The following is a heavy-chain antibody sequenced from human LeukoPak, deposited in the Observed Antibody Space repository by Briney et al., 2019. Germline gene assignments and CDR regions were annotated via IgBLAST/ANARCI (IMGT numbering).Heavy chain of an antibody. D-gene: IGHD5-18*01. CDR2: INPSGGST. V-gene: IGHV1-46*01. J-gene: IGHJ5*02. CDR3: ARDQQYSYGSGGWFDP. CDR1: GYTFTSYY. Sequence: ASVKVSCKASGYTFTSYYMHWVRQAPGQGLEWMGIINPSGGSTSYAQKFQGRVTMTRDTSTSTVYMELSSLRSEDTAVYYYARDQQYSYGSGGWFDPWGQGTLVTVSS.